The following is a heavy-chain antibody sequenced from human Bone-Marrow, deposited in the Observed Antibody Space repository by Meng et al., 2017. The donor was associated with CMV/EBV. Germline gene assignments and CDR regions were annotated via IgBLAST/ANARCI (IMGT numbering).Heavy chain of an antibody. CDR2: ISTSGSTM. V-gene: IGHV3-48*03. Sequence: GESLKISCAASGFTFSNYEMNWVRQAPGQGLEWVSYISTSGSTMYYADSVKGRFTVSRDNAKNSLYLQMNSLRAEDAAVYYCAREVPNWKYVLGYFDYWGQGALVTVSS. D-gene: IGHD1-7*01. J-gene: IGHJ4*02. CDR1: GFTFSNYE. CDR3: AREVPNWKYVLGYFDY.